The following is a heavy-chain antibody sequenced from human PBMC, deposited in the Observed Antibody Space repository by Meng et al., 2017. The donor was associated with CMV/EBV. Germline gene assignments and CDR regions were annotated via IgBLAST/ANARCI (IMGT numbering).Heavy chain of an antibody. J-gene: IGHJ4*02. Sequence: GESLKISCAASGFTFSSYWMHWVRQAPGKGPVWVSRINSDGSSTSYADSVKGRFTISRDNAKNTLYLQMNSLRAEDTAVYYCARDRPWEPLDYWGQGTLVTFSS. CDR2: INSDGSST. D-gene: IGHD1-26*01. V-gene: IGHV3-74*01. CDR1: GFTFSSYW. CDR3: ARDRPWEPLDY.